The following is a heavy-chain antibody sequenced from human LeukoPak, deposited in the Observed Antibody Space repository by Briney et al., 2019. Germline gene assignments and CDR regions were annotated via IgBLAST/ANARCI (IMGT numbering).Heavy chain of an antibody. J-gene: IGHJ3*02. V-gene: IGHV1-18*01. CDR1: GYTFTSYG. Sequence: ASVKVSCKASGYTFTSYGISWVREAPGQGLEWIGWISAYNGNTNYAQKLQGRVTMTTDTSTSTAYMELRSLRSDDTAVYYCARYHPRTGIQGCLAAFDIWGQGTMVTLSS. D-gene: IGHD1-1*01. CDR2: ISAYNGNT. CDR3: ARYHPRTGIQGCLAAFDI.